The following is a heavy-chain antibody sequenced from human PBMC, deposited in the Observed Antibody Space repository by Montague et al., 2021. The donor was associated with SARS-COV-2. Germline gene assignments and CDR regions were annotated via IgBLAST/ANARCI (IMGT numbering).Heavy chain of an antibody. CDR1: GFSISSGYY. V-gene: IGHV4-38-2*02. D-gene: IGHD3-3*01. CDR3: ARSGVGIFDFSYFDT. Sequence: SETLSLTCSVSGFSISSGYYCGWIRPTPGKWLEWIGSRYQNGATYCCQSLKRRVTILLDTSKNQLSLSLTSVTAADTAAYYCARSGVGIFDFSYFDTWGQGSLVIVSS. J-gene: IGHJ4*02. CDR2: RYQNGAT.